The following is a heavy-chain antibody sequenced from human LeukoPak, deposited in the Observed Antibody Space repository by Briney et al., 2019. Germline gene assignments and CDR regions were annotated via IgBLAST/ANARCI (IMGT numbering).Heavy chain of an antibody. CDR3: ARDKGIVATKRYYYYGMDV. V-gene: IGHV4-59*01. J-gene: IGHJ6*02. CDR1: GGSISSYY. CDR2: IYYSGST. D-gene: IGHD5-12*01. Sequence: SETLSLTCTVSGGSISSYYWSWIRQPPGKGLEWIGYIYYSGSTNYNPSLKSRVTISVDTSKNQFSLKLSSVTAADTAVYYCARDKGIVATKRYYYYGMDVWGQGTTVTASS.